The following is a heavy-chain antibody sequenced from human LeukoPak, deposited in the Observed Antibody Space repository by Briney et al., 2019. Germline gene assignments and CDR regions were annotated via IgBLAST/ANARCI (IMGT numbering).Heavy chain of an antibody. CDR2: ISWNSGSI. D-gene: IGHD1-26*01. J-gene: IGHJ4*02. V-gene: IGHV3-9*01. CDR1: GFTFDDYA. Sequence: GGSLRLSCAASGFTFDDYAMHWVRQAPGKGLEWVSGISWNSGSIGYADSVKGRFTISRDNAKNSLYLQMNSLRAEDTALYYCAKDIEASGSSKGGFDYWGQGTLVTVSS. CDR3: AKDIEASGSSKGGFDY.